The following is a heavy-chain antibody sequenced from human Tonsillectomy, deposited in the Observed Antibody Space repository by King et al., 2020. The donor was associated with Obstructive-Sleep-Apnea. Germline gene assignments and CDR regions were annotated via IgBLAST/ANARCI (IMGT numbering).Heavy chain of an antibody. J-gene: IGHJ6*01. CDR1: GATFSSCA. CDR2: IIPILSVV. V-gene: IGHV1-69*04. D-gene: IGHD3-10*01. Sequence: QLVQSGAEVKKPGSSVKVSCKAPGATFSSCAFSWVRQAPGQRLEWMGRIIPILSVVQYAQKFQGRVTITADKSTSTAYMELSSRPSEDTAVYYCARGGVTMVREMDVWGQGTTVTVSS. CDR3: ARGGVTMVREMDV.